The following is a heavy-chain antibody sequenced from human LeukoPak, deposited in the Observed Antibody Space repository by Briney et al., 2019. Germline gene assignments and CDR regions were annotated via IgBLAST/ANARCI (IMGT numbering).Heavy chain of an antibody. V-gene: IGHV3-48*01. CDR1: GFTFSSYG. J-gene: IGHJ4*02. CDR2: ISSSSSTI. CDR3: AKERAGGTIFDF. D-gene: IGHD1-26*01. Sequence: GGSLRLSCAASGFTFSSYGMHWVRQAPGKGLEWVSYISSSSSTIYYADSVKGRFTISRDNSKNTLFLQMNSLRAEDTAVYYCAKERAGGTIFDFWGQGTLVTVSS.